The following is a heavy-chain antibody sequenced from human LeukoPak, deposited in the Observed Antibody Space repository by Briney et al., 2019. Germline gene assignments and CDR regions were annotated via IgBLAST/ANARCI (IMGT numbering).Heavy chain of an antibody. Sequence: GGSLRLSCAASGFTFSTYWMHWVRQGPGKGLVWVSRINADGSTTTYADSVKGRFTISRDNAKNTLYLQMNSLRSEDTGLYFCAQDVRIEEVPLLGPGFWGQGTLVTVSS. D-gene: IGHD1-14*01. J-gene: IGHJ4*02. CDR2: INADGSTT. CDR1: GFTFSTYW. CDR3: AQDVRIEEVPLLGPGF. V-gene: IGHV3-74*01.